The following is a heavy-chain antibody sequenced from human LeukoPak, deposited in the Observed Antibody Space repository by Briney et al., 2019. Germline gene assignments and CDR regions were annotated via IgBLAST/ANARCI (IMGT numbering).Heavy chain of an antibody. V-gene: IGHV4-31*03. CDR2: ICYSGST. Sequence: SETLSLTCTVSGGSISSGGFYWSWIRQHPGKGLEWIGYICYSGSTYYNSSLKSRVTMSIDTSKNQFSLKLSSVTAADTAVYYCARVVVTAARPNWYFDLWGRGTLVTVSS. CDR1: GGSISSGGFY. D-gene: IGHD2-21*02. CDR3: ARVVVTAARPNWYFDL. J-gene: IGHJ2*01.